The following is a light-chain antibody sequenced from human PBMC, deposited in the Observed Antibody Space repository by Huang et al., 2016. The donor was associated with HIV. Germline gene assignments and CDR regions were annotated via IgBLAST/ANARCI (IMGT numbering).Light chain of an antibody. V-gene: IGKV3-15*01. J-gene: IGKJ1*01. Sequence: ENLMTQSPSTLSVSPGESATLSCRASQSVFKNLAWYQQKPGQAPKLLIYGSSTRAAGIPARFSGSGSGTDFTLPISRLQSEDFAVYYCQQYNTSPRTFGQGTKVEV. CDR1: QSVFKN. CDR2: GSS. CDR3: QQYNTSPRT.